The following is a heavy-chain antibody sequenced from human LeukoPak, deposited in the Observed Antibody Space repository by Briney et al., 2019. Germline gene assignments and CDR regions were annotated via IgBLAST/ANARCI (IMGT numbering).Heavy chain of an antibody. D-gene: IGHD2-2*01. CDR3: AREPDCSSTSCYDSSAFDI. CDR2: INPNSGGT. J-gene: IGHJ3*02. Sequence: ASVKVSCKASGYTFTGYYMHWVRQAPGRGLEWMGWINPNSGGTNYAQKFQGWVTMTRDTSISTAYMELSRLRSDDTAVYYCAREPDCSSTSCYDSSAFDIWGQGTMVTVSS. V-gene: IGHV1-2*04. CDR1: GYTFTGYY.